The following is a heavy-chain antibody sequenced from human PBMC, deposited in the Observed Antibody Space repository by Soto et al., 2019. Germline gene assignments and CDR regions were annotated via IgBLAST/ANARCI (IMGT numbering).Heavy chain of an antibody. CDR3: AREARGIAAAGTGGTPDY. CDR2: INHSGST. J-gene: IGHJ4*02. CDR1: GGSFSGYY. Sequence: SETLSLTCAVYGGSFSGYYWSWIRQPPGKGLEWIGEINHSGSTNYNPSLKSRVTISVDTSKNQFSLKLSSVTAADTAVYYCAREARGIAAAGTGGTPDYWGQGTLVTASS. V-gene: IGHV4-34*01. D-gene: IGHD6-13*01.